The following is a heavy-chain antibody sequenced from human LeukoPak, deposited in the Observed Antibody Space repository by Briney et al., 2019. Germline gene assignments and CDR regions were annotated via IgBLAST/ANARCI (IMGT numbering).Heavy chain of an antibody. D-gene: IGHD1-26*01. CDR1: GFTFGSYA. V-gene: IGHV3-23*01. Sequence: GGSLRLSCAASGFTFGSYAMSWVRQAPGKGLEWVSAISGSGGSTYYADSVKGRFTISRDNSKNTLYLQMNSLRAEDTAVYYCAKDVPSGSYYPYYFDYWGQGTLVTVSS. J-gene: IGHJ4*02. CDR3: AKDVPSGSYYPYYFDY. CDR2: ISGSGGST.